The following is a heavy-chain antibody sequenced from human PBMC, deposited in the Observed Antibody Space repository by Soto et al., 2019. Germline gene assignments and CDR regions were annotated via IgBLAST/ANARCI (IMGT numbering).Heavy chain of an antibody. Sequence: PGGSLRLSCAASGFTFNSYAMNWVRQAPGKGLQWVSGISVSGGTTYYADSGKGRFTVSRDNSKNMLYLQMNSLRAEDTAVYYCAKSGSSGYFDSWGQGTLVTVSS. J-gene: IGHJ4*02. D-gene: IGHD5-12*01. CDR1: GFTFNSYA. CDR2: ISVSGGTT. V-gene: IGHV3-23*01. CDR3: AKSGSSGYFDS.